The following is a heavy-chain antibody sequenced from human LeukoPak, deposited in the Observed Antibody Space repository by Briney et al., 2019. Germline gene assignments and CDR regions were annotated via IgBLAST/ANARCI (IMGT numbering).Heavy chain of an antibody. D-gene: IGHD3-3*01. CDR3: ARVLTYDFWSGYYTYYYYGMDV. V-gene: IGHV1-8*01. J-gene: IGHJ6*02. Sequence: ASVKVSCKASGYTFTSYDINWVRQATGQGLEWMGWMNPNSGNTGYAQKFQGRVTMTRNTSISTAYMELSSLRSEDTAVCYCARVLTYDFWSGYYTYYYYGMDVWGQGTTVTVSS. CDR1: GYTFTSYD. CDR2: MNPNSGNT.